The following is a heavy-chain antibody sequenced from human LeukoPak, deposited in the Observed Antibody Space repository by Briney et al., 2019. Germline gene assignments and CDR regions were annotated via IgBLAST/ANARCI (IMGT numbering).Heavy chain of an antibody. CDR3: ARGKITMARGVMKNYYMDV. Sequence: SETLSLTFAVYGGSFSGYYCSSIRQPPGKGLEWIGEINHSGRTNYNPSLKSRVTISIDTSKNQFSLKLSSVTAADTDVYYCARGKITMARGVMKNYYMDVWGKGTTVTVSS. V-gene: IGHV4-34*01. J-gene: IGHJ6*03. CDR2: INHSGRT. CDR1: GGSFSGYY. D-gene: IGHD3-10*01.